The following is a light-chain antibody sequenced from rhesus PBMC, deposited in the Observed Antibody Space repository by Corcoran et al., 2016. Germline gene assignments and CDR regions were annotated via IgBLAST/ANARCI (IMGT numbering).Light chain of an antibody. CDR2: DAS. CDR1: QGIRKY. V-gene: IGKV1-25*01. Sequence: DIQMTQSPSSLSASVGDTVTITCQASQGIRKYFAWYQQKPGKAPKSLIYDASTLQSGCPSRFSGSGSGTEFTLTISSLQPEDFATYYCQQHYTYPRTFGQGSKVEIK. J-gene: IGKJ1*01. CDR3: QQHYTYPRT.